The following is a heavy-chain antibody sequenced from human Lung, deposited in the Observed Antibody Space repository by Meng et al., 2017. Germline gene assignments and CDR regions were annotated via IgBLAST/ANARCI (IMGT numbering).Heavy chain of an antibody. V-gene: IGHV1-18*01. Sequence: QGQLVQAGAEVKKPGDSVKGSCEASGYTLSSDGFSLVRQAPGQGLEWLGWINTYNGKTDYAQKFQGRITMTTDTFTSTAYMELRNLRSDDTAVYYCATRGNPYLNCWGQGTLVTVSS. CDR2: INTYNGKT. CDR1: GYTLSSDG. J-gene: IGHJ4*02. CDR3: ATRGNPYLNC.